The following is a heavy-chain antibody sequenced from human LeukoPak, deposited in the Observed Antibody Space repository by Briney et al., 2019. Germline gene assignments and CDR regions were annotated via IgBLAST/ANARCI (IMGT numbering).Heavy chain of an antibody. D-gene: IGHD2-21*02. CDR1: GFTFSFYT. Sequence: KAGGSLRLSCVASGFTFSFYTMNWVRQAPGQGLEWVSSISSYSHYLYYADSVKSRFTISRDNAKNSVYLEMNSLRAEDTAVYFCARDLRPDVPTAPTPDSWGQGTLVTVSS. V-gene: IGHV3-21*06. CDR3: ARDLRPDVPTAPTPDS. CDR2: ISSYSHYL. J-gene: IGHJ5*02.